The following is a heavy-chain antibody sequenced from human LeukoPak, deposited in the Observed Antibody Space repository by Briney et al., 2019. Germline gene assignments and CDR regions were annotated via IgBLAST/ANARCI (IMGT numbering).Heavy chain of an antibody. D-gene: IGHD1-26*01. CDR2: ISYDGSNK. V-gene: IGHV3-30*18. J-gene: IGHJ4*02. CDR1: GFTFSSYG. CDR3: AKVRSVRSGTYYDY. Sequence: PGRSLRLSCAASGFTFSSYGMHWVRQAPGKGLEWVAVISYDGSNKYYADSVKGRFTISRDNSKNTLYLQMNSLRAEDTAVYYCAKVRSVRSGTYYDYWGQGTLVTVSS.